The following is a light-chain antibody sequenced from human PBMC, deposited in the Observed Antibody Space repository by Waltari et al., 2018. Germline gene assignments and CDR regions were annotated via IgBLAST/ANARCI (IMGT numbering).Light chain of an antibody. CDR1: QSLLLSDGNPY. CDR3: LHASPFPLT. Sequence: DIVMTQTPLSLTVTLGQPASISCSSSQSLLLSDGNPYLSWLHQRPGQPPKLLIYKISTRVSGVPDRFTGSGAGTDFTLKISRVEAEDVGVYYCLHASPFPLTFGGGTKVEI. J-gene: IGKJ4*01. V-gene: IGKV2-24*01. CDR2: KIS.